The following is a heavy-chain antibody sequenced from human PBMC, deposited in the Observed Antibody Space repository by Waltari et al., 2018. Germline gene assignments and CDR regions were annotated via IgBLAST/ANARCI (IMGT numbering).Heavy chain of an antibody. D-gene: IGHD3-22*01. CDR3: ARNRSSGFFDY. Sequence: QVRLQESCPGLLKPSETLSVICAVSGDSITGQHYWGWIRQPPGKQLEWIGSIYHSGNVYDRGSTNYIPSLKSRVSISVDTSNTRFSLSLTSVTAADTAVYFCARNRSSGFFDYWGQGTLVAVSS. J-gene: IGHJ4*03. CDR1: GDSITGQHY. V-gene: IGHV4-38-2*01. CDR2: IYHSGNVYDRGST.